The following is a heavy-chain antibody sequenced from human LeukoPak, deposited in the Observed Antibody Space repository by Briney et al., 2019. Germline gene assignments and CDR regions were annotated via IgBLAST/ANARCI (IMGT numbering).Heavy chain of an antibody. CDR3: ARFANGSGSYPHYYYYMDV. CDR2: IYPGDSDT. CDR1: GYSFTSYW. D-gene: IGHD3-10*01. V-gene: IGHV5-51*01. Sequence: GESLKISCKGSGYSFTSYWIGWVRQMPGKGLEWMGIIYPGDSDTRYSPSFQGQVTISADKSISTAYLQWSSLKASDTAMYYCARFANGSGSYPHYYYYMDVWGKGTTVTVSS. J-gene: IGHJ6*03.